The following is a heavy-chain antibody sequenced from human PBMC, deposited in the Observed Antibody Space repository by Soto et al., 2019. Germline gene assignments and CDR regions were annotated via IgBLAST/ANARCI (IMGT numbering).Heavy chain of an antibody. CDR1: GFTFSSYA. CDR3: AKHPHGAGSTVDYFDS. CDR2: ISYSGDST. Sequence: GGSLRLFCAASGFTFSSYAMTWVRHPPGKGLEWVSVISYSGDSTYYADSVKGRFTISRDNSKNTLYLLMNSLRADDTAVYYCAKHPHGAGSTVDYFDSWGQGTLVTVSS. D-gene: IGHD1-7*01. J-gene: IGHJ4*02. V-gene: IGHV3-23*01.